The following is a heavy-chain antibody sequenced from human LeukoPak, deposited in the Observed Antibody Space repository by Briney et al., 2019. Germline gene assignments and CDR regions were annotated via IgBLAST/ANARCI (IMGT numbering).Heavy chain of an antibody. Sequence: GASVKVSCKASGYTFTGYYMHWVRQAPGQGLEWMGWINPNSGGTNYAQKFQGRVTMTRDTSISTAYMELSRLRPDDTAVYYCARVASVAAALRPFDYWGQGTLVTVSS. V-gene: IGHV1-2*02. CDR3: ARVASVAAALRPFDY. D-gene: IGHD6-13*01. CDR1: GYTFTGYY. J-gene: IGHJ4*02. CDR2: INPNSGGT.